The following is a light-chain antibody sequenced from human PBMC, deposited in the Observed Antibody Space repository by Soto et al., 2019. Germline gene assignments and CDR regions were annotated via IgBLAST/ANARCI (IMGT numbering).Light chain of an antibody. CDR3: QQSSSTPLS. CDR1: QSVKTY. J-gene: IGKJ1*01. CDR2: AAS. V-gene: IGKV1-39*01. Sequence: DIQMTQSPSSLSASVGHRVTMVCRASQSVKTYLNWYQQKPGKAPKLLIYAASSSQSGVPSRFSGSCSGTDFTLTISSLQTEDFATYYCQQSSSTPLSFGQGTKVDIK.